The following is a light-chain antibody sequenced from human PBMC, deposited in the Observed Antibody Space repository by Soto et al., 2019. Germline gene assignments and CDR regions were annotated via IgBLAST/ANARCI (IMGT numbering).Light chain of an antibody. CDR2: EVI. Sequence: QSVLTQPASVSGSPGQAITVSCSGTSSDIGAHNSVSWYQQHPGKAPKLIIYEVIDRPSGVSDRFSGSKSGNTASLTISGLQSEDEADYYCNSYTTSNTFVFGSGTRSPS. V-gene: IGLV2-14*03. CDR3: NSYTTSNTFV. CDR1: SSDIGAHNS. J-gene: IGLJ1*01.